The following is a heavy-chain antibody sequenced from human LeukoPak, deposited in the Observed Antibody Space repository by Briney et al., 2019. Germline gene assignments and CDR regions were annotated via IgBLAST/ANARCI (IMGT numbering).Heavy chain of an antibody. CDR3: ARDILAYFDY. J-gene: IGHJ4*02. V-gene: IGHV4-59*01. Sequence: SETLSLTCTVSGGSISSYYWSWIQQPPGKGLEWIGYIYYSGSTNYNPSLKSRVTISVDASKNQFSLKLSSVTAADTAVYYCARDILAYFDYWGQGTLVTVS. D-gene: IGHD2-21*01. CDR2: IYYSGST. CDR1: GGSISSYY.